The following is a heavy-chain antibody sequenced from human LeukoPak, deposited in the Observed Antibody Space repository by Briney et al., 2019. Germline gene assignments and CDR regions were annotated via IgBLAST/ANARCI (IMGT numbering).Heavy chain of an antibody. Sequence: GGSLRLSCSASGFTFSSSATYWVRQASGKGLEYVSAFSSDGSSTFYADSVKGRSTISRDNSKNMLYLQMSSLRADDTAVYYCVKTLKYYGSGRGLFDSWGQGTLVTVSS. J-gene: IGHJ4*02. CDR3: VKTLKYYGSGRGLFDS. CDR2: FSSDGSST. D-gene: IGHD3-10*01. CDR1: GFTFSSSA. V-gene: IGHV3-64D*06.